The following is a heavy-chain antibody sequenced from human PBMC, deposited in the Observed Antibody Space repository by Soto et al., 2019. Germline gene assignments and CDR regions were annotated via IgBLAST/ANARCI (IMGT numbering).Heavy chain of an antibody. CDR3: AKSQEIGTHFFDS. D-gene: IGHD6-13*01. Sequence: GGSLRLSCEASGFTFSGFDMHWVRQPTGKGLEWVSSIGTAGDTYYAVSVKGRLTISRDNAKNSLSLQMNSLRAGDMAVYFCAKSQEIGTHFFDSWGQGTQVTVSS. J-gene: IGHJ4*02. CDR1: GFTFSGFD. V-gene: IGHV3-13*01. CDR2: IGTAGDT.